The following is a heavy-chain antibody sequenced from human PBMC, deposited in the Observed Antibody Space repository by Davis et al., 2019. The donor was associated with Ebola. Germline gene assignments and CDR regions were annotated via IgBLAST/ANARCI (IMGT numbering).Heavy chain of an antibody. V-gene: IGHV3-7*01. Sequence: GESLKISCVASGFTFSRYWMSWVRQAPRKGLEWVANIKTDGTEGYYVDSVKGRFTISRDNAKNSLYLQMNSLRAEDTAVYYCARVRVKYIAAPSDFDYWGQGTLVTVSS. CDR1: GFTFSRYW. J-gene: IGHJ4*02. CDR3: ARVRVKYIAAPSDFDY. D-gene: IGHD6-6*01. CDR2: IKTDGTEG.